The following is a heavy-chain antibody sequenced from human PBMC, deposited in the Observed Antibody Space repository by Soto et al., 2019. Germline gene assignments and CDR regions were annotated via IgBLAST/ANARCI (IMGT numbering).Heavy chain of an antibody. D-gene: IGHD6-13*01. CDR2: IYSGGST. V-gene: IGHV3-53*01. CDR1: GFTVSSNY. CDR3: ARAFRSGIAAAVYPANGMDV. Sequence: GGSLRLSCAASGFTVSSNYMSWVRQAPGKGLEWVSVIYSGGSTYYADSVKGRFTISRDNSKNTLYLQMNSLRAEDTAVYYCARAFRSGIAAAVYPANGMDVWGQGTTVTVSS. J-gene: IGHJ6*02.